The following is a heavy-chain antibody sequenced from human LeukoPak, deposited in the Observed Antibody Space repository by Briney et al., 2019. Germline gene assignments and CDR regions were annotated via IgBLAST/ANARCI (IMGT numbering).Heavy chain of an antibody. CDR2: IYYSGST. Sequence: SETQSLTCTVSGGSISSYYWSWIRQPPGKGLEWIGYIYYSGSTNYNPSLKSRVTISVDTSKNQFSLKLSSVTAADTAVYYCARMGVYYYYYYMDVWGKGTTVTVSS. J-gene: IGHJ6*03. V-gene: IGHV4-59*01. CDR1: GGSISSYY. D-gene: IGHD2-8*01. CDR3: ARMGVYYYYYYMDV.